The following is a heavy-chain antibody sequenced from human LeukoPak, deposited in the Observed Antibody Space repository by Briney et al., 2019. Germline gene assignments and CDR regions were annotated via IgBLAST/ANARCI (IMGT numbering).Heavy chain of an antibody. CDR1: GGSFSGYY. J-gene: IGHJ4*02. D-gene: IGHD6-13*01. CDR3: AGYSSSWLPAAYFDY. CDR2: INLSGST. Sequence: SETLSLTCAVYGGSFSGYYWSWIRQPPGKGLEWIGEINLSGSTNYNPSLKSRVTISVDTSKNQFSLKLSSVTAADTAVYYCAGYSSSWLPAAYFDYWGQGTLVTVSS. V-gene: IGHV4-34*01.